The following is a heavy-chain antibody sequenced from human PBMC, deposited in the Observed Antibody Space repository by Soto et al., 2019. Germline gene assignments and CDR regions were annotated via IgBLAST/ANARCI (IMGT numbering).Heavy chain of an antibody. Sequence: SVTASCKASGYTFTSYAIHWQRQAPGQRPEWMGWIKSDSDNTKYSQRFQGRVTLSKDTSATTVYMELRSLRSEDTALYYCARDRDWALDYWAQGTLVTVSS. D-gene: IGHD2-21*02. CDR3: ARDRDWALDY. CDR1: GYTFTSYA. V-gene: IGHV1-3*04. J-gene: IGHJ4*02. CDR2: IKSDSDNT.